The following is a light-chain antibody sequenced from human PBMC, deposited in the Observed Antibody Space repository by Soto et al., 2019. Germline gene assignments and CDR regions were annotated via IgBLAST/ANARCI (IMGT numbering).Light chain of an antibody. CDR3: CSYAGSYTYV. CDR2: DVS. J-gene: IGLJ1*01. CDR1: SSDVGGYNY. Sequence: QSALTQPRSVSGSPGQSVTISCTGTSSDVGGYNYVSWYQQHPGKAPKLMIYDVSKRPSGVPDRFSGSKSGNTASLTISGLQADDEADYYCCSYAGSYTYVFGTGTK. V-gene: IGLV2-11*01.